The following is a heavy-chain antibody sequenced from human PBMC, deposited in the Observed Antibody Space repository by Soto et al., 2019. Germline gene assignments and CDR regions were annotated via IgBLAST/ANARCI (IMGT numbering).Heavy chain of an antibody. CDR2: IYHSGRT. J-gene: IGHJ4*02. CDR3: ARWVEVSLDYFDS. Sequence: TLSLTCAVSGGSISSGGYSWSWIRQPPGKGLEWIGHIYHSGRTYYNPSLKSRVSISVDTSKSQFSLHLSSVTAADTAVYYCARWVEVSLDYFDSWGQGTPVTVSS. D-gene: IGHD2-15*01. CDR1: GGSISSGGYS. V-gene: IGHV4-30-2*05.